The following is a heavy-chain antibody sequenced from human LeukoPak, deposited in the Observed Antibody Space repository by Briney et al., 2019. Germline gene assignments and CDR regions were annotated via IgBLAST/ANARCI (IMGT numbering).Heavy chain of an antibody. CDR1: DFTFSDYA. D-gene: IGHD6-25*01. CDR3: AKDPHVGTSGYYQYFFEY. V-gene: IGHV3-23*01. CDR2: LSGSAGSS. Sequence: GGSLRLSCVASDFTFSDYAMSWVRQSPDMRLEWFSTLSGSAGSSYYANSVRGRFTISRDNSKNTLFLQMNDLRVEDTAVYFCAKDPHVGTSGYYQYFFEYWGQGTRVTVSS. J-gene: IGHJ4*02.